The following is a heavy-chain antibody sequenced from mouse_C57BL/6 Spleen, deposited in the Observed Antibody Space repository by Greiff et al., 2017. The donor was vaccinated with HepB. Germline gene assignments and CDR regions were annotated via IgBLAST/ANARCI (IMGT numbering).Heavy chain of an antibody. CDR1: GYTFTDYY. Sequence: EVQLQQSGPVLVKPGASVKMSCKASGYTFTDYYMNWVKQSHGKSLEWIGVINPYNGGTSYNQKFKGKATLTVDKSSSTAYMELNSLTSEDSAVYYCARLRDWDGDFDYWGQGTTLTVSS. D-gene: IGHD4-1*01. CDR2: INPYNGGT. CDR3: ARLRDWDGDFDY. J-gene: IGHJ2*01. V-gene: IGHV1-19*01.